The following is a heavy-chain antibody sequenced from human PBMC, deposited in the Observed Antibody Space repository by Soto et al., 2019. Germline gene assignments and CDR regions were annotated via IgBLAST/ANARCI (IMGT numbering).Heavy chain of an antibody. CDR2: ISGSGGTT. D-gene: IGHD6-19*01. V-gene: IGHV3-23*01. Sequence: PGGSLRLSCAASGFTFSSYAMSWVRQAPGKGLEWVSAISGSGGTTYYADSVKGRFTFSRDNSKNTLYLQMNSLRAEDTAVYYSAKTATGWFSAFDIWGQGTMVTVSS. CDR3: AKTATGWFSAFDI. CDR1: GFTFSSYA. J-gene: IGHJ3*02.